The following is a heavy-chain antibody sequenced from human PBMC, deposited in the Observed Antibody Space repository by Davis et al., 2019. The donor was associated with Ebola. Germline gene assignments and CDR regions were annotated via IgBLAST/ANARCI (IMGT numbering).Heavy chain of an antibody. J-gene: IGHJ6*04. CDR1: GFTFSSYT. CDR3: ARGADFDWLGGMDV. Sequence: PGGSLRLSCAASGFTFSSYTMNWVRQAPGKGLEWVSSISSSGNYIYQPDSVRGRFTISRDNAKNSLYLQMNSLRAEDTAVYYCARGADFDWLGGMDVWGKGTTVTVSS. V-gene: IGHV3-21*01. CDR2: ISSSGNYI. D-gene: IGHD3-9*01.